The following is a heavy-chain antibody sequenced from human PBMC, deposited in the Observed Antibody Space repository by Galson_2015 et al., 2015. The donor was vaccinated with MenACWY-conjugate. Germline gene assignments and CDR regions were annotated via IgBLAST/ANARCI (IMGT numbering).Heavy chain of an antibody. V-gene: IGHV3-74*01. CDR3: AKGGTGYGNFEH. CDR2: INNDGSGT. J-gene: IGHJ4*02. CDR1: GFTFSNDW. D-gene: IGHD5-12*01. Sequence: SLRLSCAVSGFTFSNDWMHWVRQAPGKGLVWVSRINNDGSGTYYADSVKGRFTISRDNAKNTLYLEMNSLRSEDTAVYYRAKGGTGYGNFEHWGQGTLVTVSS.